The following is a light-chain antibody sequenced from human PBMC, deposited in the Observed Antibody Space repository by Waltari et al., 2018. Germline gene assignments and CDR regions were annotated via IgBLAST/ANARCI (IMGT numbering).Light chain of an antibody. V-gene: IGKV1-12*01. CDR2: SAS. Sequence: DIQMTQSPSSVSASVGDRVTISCRASQGIGSWLAWYQQKPGKAPKLLIYSASSLQSGVPSRFNGSGSGTDVTLSISNLQPEDFATYYCQQANNFPRTFGQGTKVEIK. CDR1: QGIGSW. CDR3: QQANNFPRT. J-gene: IGKJ1*01.